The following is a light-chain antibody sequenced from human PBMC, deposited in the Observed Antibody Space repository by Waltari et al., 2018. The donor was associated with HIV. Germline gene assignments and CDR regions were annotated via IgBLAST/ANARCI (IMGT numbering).Light chain of an antibody. CDR3: SAWDSSLSVWV. J-gene: IGLJ3*02. Sequence: QAGLTQPPSVSQGLRQTATPTYTGYSNNVCTQEAACLQQHQGHPPKLLSYRNNNRPSGISERLSASRSGNTASLTITGLQPEDEADYYCSAWDSSLSVWVFGGGTKLTVL. CDR2: RNN. CDR1: SNNVCTQE. V-gene: IGLV10-54*01.